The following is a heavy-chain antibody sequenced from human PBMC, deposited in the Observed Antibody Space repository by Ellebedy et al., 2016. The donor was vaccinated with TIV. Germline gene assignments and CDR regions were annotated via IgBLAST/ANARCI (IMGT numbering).Heavy chain of an antibody. CDR2: ISPSSGRA. CDR3: ARVGEGCGDIRCNWRDWFDP. V-gene: IGHV1-18*01. J-gene: IGHJ5*02. CDR1: GYTFTTNG. Sequence: ASVKVSXXASGYTFTTNGISWVRQAPGQGLEYMAWISPSSGRAFYAQKFQGRLTLTTDTSTDTADMYLRSLSPDDTAIYYCARVGEGCGDIRCNWRDWFDPWGQGTLVTVTS. D-gene: IGHD5-12*01.